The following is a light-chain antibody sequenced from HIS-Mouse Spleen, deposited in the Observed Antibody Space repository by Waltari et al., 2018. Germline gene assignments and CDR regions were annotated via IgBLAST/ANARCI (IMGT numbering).Light chain of an antibody. V-gene: IGLV3-21*03. CDR2: DVS. Sequence: SYVLTQPPSVSVAPGKTARITCGGNNIGSKSVHWYQQKPGQAPVLVVDDVSDRPSGIPERCSGSNSGNTATLTISRVEAGDEADYYCQVWDSSSDHVVFGGGTKLTVL. CDR1: NIGSKS. J-gene: IGLJ2*01. CDR3: QVWDSSSDHVV.